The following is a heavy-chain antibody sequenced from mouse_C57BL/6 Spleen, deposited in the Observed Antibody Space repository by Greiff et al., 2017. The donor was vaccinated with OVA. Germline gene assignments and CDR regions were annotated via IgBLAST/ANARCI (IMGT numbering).Heavy chain of an antibody. CDR2: IYPGDGDT. J-gene: IGHJ2*01. D-gene: IGHD2-5*01. CDR3: ARGSNTIDY. CDR1: GYAFSSSW. Sequence: QVQLQQSGPELVKPGASVKISCKASGYAFSSSWMNWVKQRPGKGLEWIGRIYPGDGDTNYNGKFKGKATLTADKSSSTAYMQLSSLTSEDSAVYFCARGSNTIDYWGQGTTLTVSS. V-gene: IGHV1-82*01.